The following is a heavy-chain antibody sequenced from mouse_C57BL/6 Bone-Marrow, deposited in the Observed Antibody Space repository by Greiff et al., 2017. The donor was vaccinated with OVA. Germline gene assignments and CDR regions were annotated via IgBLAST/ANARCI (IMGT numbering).Heavy chain of an antibody. V-gene: IGHV5-12*01. Sequence: EVQVVESGGGLVQPGGSLKLSCAASGFTFSDYYMYWVRQTPEKRLEWVAYISNGGGSTYYPDTVKGRFTISRDNAKNTLYLQMSRLKSEDTAMYYCARLGITTRWYFDVWGTGTTVTVSS. CDR3: ARLGITTRWYFDV. J-gene: IGHJ1*03. CDR1: GFTFSDYY. D-gene: IGHD2-4*01. CDR2: ISNGGGST.